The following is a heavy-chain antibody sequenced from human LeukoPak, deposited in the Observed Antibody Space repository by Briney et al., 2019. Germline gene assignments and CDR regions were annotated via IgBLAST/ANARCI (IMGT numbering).Heavy chain of an antibody. J-gene: IGHJ4*02. Sequence: SVKVSCKASGGTFSSYAISWVLQAPGQGLEWMGGIIPIFGIANYAQKFQGRVTITADKSTSTAYIELSSLRSEDTAVYHCAREGVPEYYFDYWGQGTLVTVSS. D-gene: IGHD1-14*01. CDR2: IIPIFGIA. CDR3: AREGVPEYYFDY. CDR1: GGTFSSYA. V-gene: IGHV1-69*10.